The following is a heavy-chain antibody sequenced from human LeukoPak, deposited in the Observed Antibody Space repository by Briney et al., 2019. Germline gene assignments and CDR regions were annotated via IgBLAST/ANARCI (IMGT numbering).Heavy chain of an antibody. J-gene: IGHJ6*03. V-gene: IGHV4-59*11. Sequence: PSETLSLICTVSGGSLSSHYWRWIRQPPGKGLEGVGYIYYSGSTNYNPSLNGRVTISVDTSKNQSSLKLSSVTAADTAVYYCARERIVVVPAAKGYYYYYMDVWGKGTTVTVSS. CDR3: ARERIVVVPAAKGYYYYYMDV. CDR2: IYYSGST. D-gene: IGHD2-2*01. CDR1: GGSLSSHY.